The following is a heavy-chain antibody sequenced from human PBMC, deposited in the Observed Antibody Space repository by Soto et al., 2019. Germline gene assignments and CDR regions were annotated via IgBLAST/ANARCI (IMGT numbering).Heavy chain of an antibody. V-gene: IGHV4-4*07. Sequence: SETLSLTCTVSGCSISSYYCSWIRQPAGKGLEWIGRIYTSGSTNYNPSLKSRVTMSVDTSKNQFSLKLSSVTAADTAVYYCARGRVLWFGEFPSFDYWGQGTLVTVSS. D-gene: IGHD3-10*01. J-gene: IGHJ4*02. CDR2: IYTSGST. CDR1: GCSISSYY. CDR3: ARGRVLWFGEFPSFDY.